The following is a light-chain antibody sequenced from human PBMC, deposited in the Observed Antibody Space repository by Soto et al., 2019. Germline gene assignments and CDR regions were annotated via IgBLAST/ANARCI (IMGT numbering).Light chain of an antibody. J-gene: IGKJ1*01. CDR2: AAS. CDR1: QSISSY. Sequence: DIQMTQSPSSLSASVGDRVTITCRASQSISSYLNWYQQKPGKAPKLLIYAASSLQSGVPSRFSGSGSGTEFTLTISSLQPEDFGIYYCQQYENYWTFGQGTKV. CDR3: QQYENYWT. V-gene: IGKV1-39*01.